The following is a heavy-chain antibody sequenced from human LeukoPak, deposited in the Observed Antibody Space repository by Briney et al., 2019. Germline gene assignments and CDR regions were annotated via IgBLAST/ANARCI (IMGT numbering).Heavy chain of an antibody. CDR2: ISSSGGTI. J-gene: IGHJ4*02. V-gene: IGHV3-48*03. CDR3: ARGDSGSYYFDY. CDR1: GFSFSSYE. D-gene: IGHD1-26*01. Sequence: QPGGSLRLSCAASGFSFSSYEMNWVRQAPGKGLEWVSYISSSGGTIYYADSVKGRFTISRDNAKNSLYLQMNSLRAEDTAVYYCARGDSGSYYFDYWGQGTLVTVSS.